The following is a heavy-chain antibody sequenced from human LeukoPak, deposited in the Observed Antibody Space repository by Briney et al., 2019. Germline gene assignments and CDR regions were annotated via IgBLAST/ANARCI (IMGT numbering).Heavy chain of an antibody. J-gene: IGHJ4*02. CDR3: ARGSGSWDIVVVPADPALDY. D-gene: IGHD2-2*01. Sequence: PSETLSLTCAVYGGSFSGYYWSWLRQPPGKGLEWSGEINHSGRTNYNPSLTSRVTISVDTSKNQFSLQLSSVTAADTAVYYSARGSGSWDIVVVPADPALDYWGQGTLVTVSS. V-gene: IGHV4-34*01. CDR2: INHSGRT. CDR1: GGSFSGYY.